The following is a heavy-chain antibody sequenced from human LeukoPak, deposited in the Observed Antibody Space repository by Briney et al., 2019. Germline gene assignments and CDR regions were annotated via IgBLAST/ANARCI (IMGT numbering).Heavy chain of an antibody. Sequence: AGGSLRLSCAASGFTFSSYWMHWVRQAPGKGLVWVSRIKSDGSSTSYADSVKGRFTISRDNAKNSLYLQMNSLRAEDTAVYYCASNRYSGSYYRVDYWGQGTLVTVSS. CDR1: GFTFSSYW. CDR2: IKSDGSST. V-gene: IGHV3-74*01. CDR3: ASNRYSGSYYRVDY. D-gene: IGHD1-26*01. J-gene: IGHJ4*02.